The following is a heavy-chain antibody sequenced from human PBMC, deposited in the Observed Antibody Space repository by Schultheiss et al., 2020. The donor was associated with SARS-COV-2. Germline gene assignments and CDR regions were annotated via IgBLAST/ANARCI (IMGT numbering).Heavy chain of an antibody. CDR1: GFTFSSYE. V-gene: IGHV3-48*03. CDR3: ARVFGVVIYYYYYYMDV. Sequence: GGSLRLSCAASGFTFSSYEMNWVRQAPGKGLEWVSYISSSGSTIYYADSVKGRFTISRDNAKNSLYLQMNSLRAEDTAVYYCARVFGVVIYYYYYYMDVWGKGTTVTVSS. CDR2: ISSSGSTI. D-gene: IGHD3-3*01. J-gene: IGHJ6*03.